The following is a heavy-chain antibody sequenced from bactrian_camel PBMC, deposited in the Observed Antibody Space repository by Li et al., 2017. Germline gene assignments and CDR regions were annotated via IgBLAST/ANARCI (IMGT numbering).Heavy chain of an antibody. CDR2: LDKDGNP. Sequence: HVQLVESGGGSVQAGGSLTLSCKIRFLTFSSACLGWFRQAPGKEREGVATLDKDGNPMYTDSVKGRFSTSKDNAKTTLYLQMDTLKPEDTAMHYCAAKPWVCALDPEDIVNYDYKGQGTQVTVS. V-gene: IGHV3S1*01. J-gene: IGHJ4*01. CDR1: FLTFSSAC. D-gene: IGHD1*01. CDR3: AAKPWVCALDPEDIVNYDY.